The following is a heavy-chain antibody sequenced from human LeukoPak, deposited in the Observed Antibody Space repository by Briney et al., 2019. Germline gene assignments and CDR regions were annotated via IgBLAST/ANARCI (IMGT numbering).Heavy chain of an antibody. CDR3: ARHQIVYYGMDV. CDR2: IYYSGRT. D-gene: IGHD2-21*01. CDR1: GASISSSSYY. J-gene: IGHJ6*02. V-gene: IGHV4-39*01. Sequence: SETLSLTCTVSGASISSSSYYWGWIRQPPGKGLEWIGSIYYSGRTYYNPSLKSRVAISVDTSKNQFSLKLSSVTAADTAVYYCARHQIVYYGMDVWGQGTTVTVSS.